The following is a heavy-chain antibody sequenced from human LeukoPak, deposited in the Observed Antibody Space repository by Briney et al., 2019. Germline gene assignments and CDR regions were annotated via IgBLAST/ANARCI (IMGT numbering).Heavy chain of an antibody. J-gene: IGHJ4*02. CDR2: IYHSGST. D-gene: IGHD3-22*01. CDR1: GFTFSSHWM. Sequence: LRLSCAASGFTFSSHWMSWIRQPPGKGLEWIGYIYHSGSTYYNPSLKSRVTISVDRSKNQFSLKLSSVTAADTAVYYCARWTPYDSSGYYQASFDYWGQGTLVTVSS. CDR3: ARWTPYDSSGYYQASFDY. V-gene: IGHV4-30-2*01.